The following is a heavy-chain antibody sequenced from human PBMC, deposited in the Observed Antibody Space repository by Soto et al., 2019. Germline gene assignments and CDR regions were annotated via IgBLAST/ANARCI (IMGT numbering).Heavy chain of an antibody. D-gene: IGHD1-7*01. V-gene: IGHV1-69*13. CDR1: GGTFSSYA. CDR2: IIPIFGTA. Sequence: SVKVSCKASGGTFSSYAISWVRRAPGQGLEWMGGIIPIFGTANYAQKFQGRVTITADESTSTAYMELSSLRSEDTAVYYCAGVGTTFPYFDYWGQGTLVTVSS. CDR3: AGVGTTFPYFDY. J-gene: IGHJ4*02.